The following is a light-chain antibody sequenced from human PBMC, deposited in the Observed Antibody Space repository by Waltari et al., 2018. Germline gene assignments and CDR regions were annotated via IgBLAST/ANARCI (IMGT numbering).Light chain of an antibody. V-gene: IGKV3-15*01. J-gene: IGKJ4*01. CDR1: QNVYSN. CDR2: GAS. CDR3: QQYSNWPLT. Sequence: ETVMTQSPATMSVSPGEIATISCRTSQNVYSNLACYQQKPGQAHRVLIYGASTRETGTPDRFTGSGSGTEFTLTISSLQSEDFAVYYCQQYSNWPLTFGGGTKVEIK.